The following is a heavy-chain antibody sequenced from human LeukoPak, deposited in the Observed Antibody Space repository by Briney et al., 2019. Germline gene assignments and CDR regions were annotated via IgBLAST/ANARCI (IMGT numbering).Heavy chain of an antibody. CDR1: GFTFSSYW. D-gene: IGHD3-16*02. V-gene: IGHV3-74*01. Sequence: PGGSLRLSCAASGFTFSSYWMHWVRQAPGKGLVWVSRINSDESSTSYADSVKGRFTISRDNAKNTLYLQMNSLRAEDTAVYYCAREGPYYDYVWGSYRAPSFDYWGQGTLVTVSS. J-gene: IGHJ4*02. CDR2: INSDESST. CDR3: AREGPYYDYVWGSYRAPSFDY.